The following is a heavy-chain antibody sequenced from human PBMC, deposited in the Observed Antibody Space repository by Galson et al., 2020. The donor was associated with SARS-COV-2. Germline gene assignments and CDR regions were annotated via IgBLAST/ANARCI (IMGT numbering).Heavy chain of an antibody. CDR1: GYTFTSYG. Sequence: ASVKVSCKASGYTFTSYGISWVRQAPGQGLEWMGWISAYNGNTNYAQKFQGRITMTTDTSTSTAYMELRSPRSDDTAVYYCARDSLAVGGSLMLYLGYAFDIWGQGTMVTVSS. CDR3: ARDSLAVGGSLMLYLGYAFDI. CDR2: ISAYNGNT. J-gene: IGHJ3*02. V-gene: IGHV1-18*01. D-gene: IGHD6-19*01.